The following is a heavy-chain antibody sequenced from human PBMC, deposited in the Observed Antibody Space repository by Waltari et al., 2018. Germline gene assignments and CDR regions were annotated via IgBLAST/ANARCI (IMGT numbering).Heavy chain of an antibody. CDR3: AKDWGAGGASSSWFPDYYYYYGMDV. Sequence: GESGGGVVQRGRSLRLSCAASGLNLSSYGMHWVRQAPGKGLEWVAVLSYDGSNKNYAESVKGRFTISRANSKNTLYLQMNSLRAEDTAVYYCAKDWGAGGASSSWFPDYYYYYGMDVWGQGTTVTVSS. J-gene: IGHJ6*02. V-gene: IGHV3-30*18. CDR1: GLNLSSYG. D-gene: IGHD6-13*01. CDR2: LSYDGSNK.